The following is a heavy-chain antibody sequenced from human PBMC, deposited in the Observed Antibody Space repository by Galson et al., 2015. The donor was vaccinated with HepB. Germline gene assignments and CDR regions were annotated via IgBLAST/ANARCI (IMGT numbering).Heavy chain of an antibody. J-gene: IGHJ6*02. CDR1: GYSFTSYW. CDR3: ARGGYEYDSSGYLPLLYYYYGMDV. Sequence: QSGAEVKKPGESLKISCTGSGYSFTSYWIGWVRQMPGKGLEWMGIIYPGDSDTRYSPSFQGQVTISADKSISTAYLQWSSLKASDTAMYYCARGGYEYDSSGYLPLLYYYYGMDVWGQGTTVTVSS. V-gene: IGHV5-51*01. CDR2: IYPGDSDT. D-gene: IGHD3-22*01.